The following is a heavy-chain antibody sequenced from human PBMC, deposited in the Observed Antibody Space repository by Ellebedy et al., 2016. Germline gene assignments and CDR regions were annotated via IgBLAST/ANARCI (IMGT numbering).Heavy chain of an antibody. CDR3: ARDRSREPPTPDAFDI. Sequence: SETLSLXXTVSGGSISSGGYYWSWIRQHPGKGLEWIGYIYYSGSTYYNPSLKSRVTISVDTSKNQFSLKLSSVTAADTAVYYCARDRSREPPTPDAFDIWGQGTMVTVSS. D-gene: IGHD1-26*01. CDR2: IYYSGST. CDR1: GGSISSGGYY. J-gene: IGHJ3*02. V-gene: IGHV4-31*03.